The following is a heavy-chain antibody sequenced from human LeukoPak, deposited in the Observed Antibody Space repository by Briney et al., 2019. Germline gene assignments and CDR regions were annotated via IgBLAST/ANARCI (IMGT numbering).Heavy chain of an antibody. CDR1: GGLISGSGHY. CDR3: STGGDTAKGGDS. CDR2: IHPGGTI. V-gene: IGHV4-31*03. J-gene: IGHJ4*02. D-gene: IGHD5-18*01. Sequence: KPSETLSLTCSVSGGLISGSGHYWTWTRQPPGGRLEWLGFIHPGGTIYYKPSLSSRLTISADTSKNQMSLKLSSVTAADTAVYYCSTGGDTAKGGDSWGQGTMVTVSS.